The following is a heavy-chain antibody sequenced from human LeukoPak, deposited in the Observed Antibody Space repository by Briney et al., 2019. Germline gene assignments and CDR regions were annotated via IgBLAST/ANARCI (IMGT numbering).Heavy chain of an antibody. CDR2: IYYSGST. V-gene: IGHV4-39*01. D-gene: IGHD2-15*01. J-gene: IGHJ6*03. Sequence: SETLSLTCTVSGGSISSSSYYWGWIRQPPGKGLEWIGSIYYSGSTYYNPSLKSRVTISVDTSKNQFSLKLSSVTAAVTAVYYCARGSYCSGGSCYSDYYYYYYMDVWGKGTTVTVSS. CDR3: ARGSYCSGGSCYSDYYYYYYMDV. CDR1: GGSISSSSYY.